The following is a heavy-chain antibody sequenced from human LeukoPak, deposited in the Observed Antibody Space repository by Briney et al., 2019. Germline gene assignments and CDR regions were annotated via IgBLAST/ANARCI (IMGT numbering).Heavy chain of an antibody. CDR1: GFTVSSNY. CDR3: ARVGYDFWSGYYQYYYYYYMDV. V-gene: IGHV3-66*02. D-gene: IGHD3-3*01. CDR2: IYSGGST. Sequence: SGESLRLSCAASGFTVSSNYMSWVRPPPGKGLEWVSVIYSGGSTYYADSVKGRFTISRDNSKNTLYLQMNSLRAEDTAVYYCARVGYDFWSGYYQYYYYYYMDVWGKGTTVAVSS. J-gene: IGHJ6*03.